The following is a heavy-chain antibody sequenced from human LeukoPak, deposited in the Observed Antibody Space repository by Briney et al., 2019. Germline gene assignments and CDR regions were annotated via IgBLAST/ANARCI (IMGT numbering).Heavy chain of an antibody. V-gene: IGHV4-39*07. CDR3: ARLLPSSSWYRGPLDY. D-gene: IGHD6-13*01. CDR1: GGSISSSSYY. J-gene: IGHJ4*02. Sequence: SETLSLTCTVSGGSISSSSYYWGWIRQPPGKGLEWIGSIYYSGSTYYNPSLKSRVTISVDTSKNQFSLKLSSVTAADTAVYYCARLLPSSSWYRGPLDYWGQGTLVTVSS. CDR2: IYYSGST.